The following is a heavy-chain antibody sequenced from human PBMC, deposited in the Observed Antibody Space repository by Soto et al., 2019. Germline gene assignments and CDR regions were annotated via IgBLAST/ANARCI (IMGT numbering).Heavy chain of an antibody. Sequence: GASVKVSCKASGYTFTNFGISWVRQAPGQGLEWMGGIIPIFGTANYAQKFQGRVTITADESTSTAYMELSSLRSEDTAVYYCARCPVGVGATANWFDPWGQGTLVTVSS. CDR2: IIPIFGTA. J-gene: IGHJ5*02. D-gene: IGHD1-26*01. CDR3: ARCPVGVGATANWFDP. V-gene: IGHV1-69*13. CDR1: GYTFTNFG.